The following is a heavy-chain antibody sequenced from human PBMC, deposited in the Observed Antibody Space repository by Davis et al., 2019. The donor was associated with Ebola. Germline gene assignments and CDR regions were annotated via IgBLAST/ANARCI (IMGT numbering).Heavy chain of an antibody. D-gene: IGHD3-10*01. J-gene: IGHJ4*02. CDR1: RFTFSSYA. CDR3: ASPLYGSGDY. V-gene: IGHV3-23*01. Sequence: GGSLRLSCAASRFTFSSYAMSWVRQAPGKGLECVSTMTGSGENTYYADSVKGRFTISKDNSKMTLFLQMNSLRAEDTAVYYCASPLYGSGDYWGQGTLVTVSS. CDR2: MTGSGENT.